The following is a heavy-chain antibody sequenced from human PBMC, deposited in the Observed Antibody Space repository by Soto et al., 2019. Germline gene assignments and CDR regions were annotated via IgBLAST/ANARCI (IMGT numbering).Heavy chain of an antibody. D-gene: IGHD3-22*01. V-gene: IGHV4-59*01. CDR3: GWCDYDSSGYYVD. J-gene: IGHJ4*02. Sequence: SETLSLTCTVSGGSLSSYYWSWIRQPPGKGLEWIGYIYYSGSTNYNPSLKSRVTISVDTSKNQFSLKLSSVTAADTAVYYCGWCDYDSSGYYVDWGQGTLVTVSS. CDR1: GGSLSSYY. CDR2: IYYSGST.